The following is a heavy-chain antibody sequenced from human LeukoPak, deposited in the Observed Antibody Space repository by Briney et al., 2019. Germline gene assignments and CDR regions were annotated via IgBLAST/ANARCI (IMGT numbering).Heavy chain of an antibody. CDR3: ARDGGNWFDP. D-gene: IGHD3-16*01. CDR2: IYHSGST. V-gene: IGHV4-30-2*01. CDR1: GGSISSGGYY. J-gene: IGHJ5*02. Sequence: PSQTLSLTCTVSGGSISSGGYYWSWIRQPPGKGLEWIGYIYHSGSTYYNPSLKSRVAISVDRSKNQFSLKLSSVTAADTAVYYCARDGGNWFDPWGQGTLVTVSS.